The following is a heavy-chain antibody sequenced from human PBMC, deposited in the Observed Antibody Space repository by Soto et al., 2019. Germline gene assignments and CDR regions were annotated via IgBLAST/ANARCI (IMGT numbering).Heavy chain of an antibody. D-gene: IGHD5-18*01. J-gene: IGHJ4*02. CDR2: INHSGST. CDR1: GGSFSGYY. CDR3: ARARQLWPRKPPKN. V-gene: IGHV4-34*01. Sequence: PSETLSLTCAVYGGSFSGYYWSWIRQPPGKGLEWIGEINHSGSTNYNPSLKSRVTISVDTSKNQFSLKLSSVTAADTAVYYCARARQLWPRKPPKNWGQGTQVTVSS.